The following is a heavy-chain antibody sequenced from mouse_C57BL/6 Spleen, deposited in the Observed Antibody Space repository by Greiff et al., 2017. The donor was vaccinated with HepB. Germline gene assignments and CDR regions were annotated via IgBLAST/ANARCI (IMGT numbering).Heavy chain of an antibody. CDR1: GYTFTSYW. D-gene: IGHD2-10*02. CDR2: IDPSDSYT. J-gene: IGHJ1*03. Sequence: QVQLQQSGAELVRPGTSVKLSCKASGYTFTSYWMHWVKQRPGQGLEWIGVIDPSDSYTNYNQKFKGKATLTVDTSSTTAYMQHSSLTSEDSAVYYCARSGYGWDWYFAVWGTGTTVTVSS. V-gene: IGHV1-59*01. CDR3: ARSGYGWDWYFAV.